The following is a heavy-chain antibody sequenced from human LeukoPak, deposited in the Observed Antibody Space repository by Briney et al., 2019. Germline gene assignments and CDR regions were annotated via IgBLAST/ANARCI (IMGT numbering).Heavy chain of an antibody. D-gene: IGHD4-17*01. Sequence: GGSLRLSCAASGFTLSSYAMSWVRQAPGKGLEWVSAISGSGGSTYYADSVKGRFTISRDNSKNTLYLQMNSLRAEDTAVYYCAKVPHYGDYVIWGQGTMVTVSS. V-gene: IGHV3-23*01. CDR2: ISGSGGST. CDR3: AKVPHYGDYVI. CDR1: GFTLSSYA. J-gene: IGHJ3*02.